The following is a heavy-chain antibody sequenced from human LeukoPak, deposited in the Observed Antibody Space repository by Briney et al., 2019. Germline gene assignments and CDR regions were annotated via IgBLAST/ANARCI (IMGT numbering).Heavy chain of an antibody. CDR2: ISYDGSYE. J-gene: IGHJ3*02. CDR3: ARNHGFDI. Sequence: PGGSLRLSCAASGFTFSSYAMHWVRQAPGKGLEWVALISYDGSYEYSAGSVKGRFTISRDNSKNTLFLQMNSLRAEDTAVYYCARNHGFDIWGQGTMVTVSS. CDR1: GFTFSSYA. V-gene: IGHV3-30*01.